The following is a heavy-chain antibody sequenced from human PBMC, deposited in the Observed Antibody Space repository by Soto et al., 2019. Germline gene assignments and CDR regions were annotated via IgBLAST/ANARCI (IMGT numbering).Heavy chain of an antibody. CDR3: AEGGFYDGFDY. Sequence: GGSLRLSCAASGFTFSSYAMSWVRQAPGKGLEWVSSITKNSDRTFYAASVKGRFTISRDNSRNAVFLQLNSLREEDTALYYCAEGGFYDGFDYWGQGTLVTVSS. V-gene: IGHV3-23*01. CDR2: ITKNSDRT. CDR1: GFTFSSYA. J-gene: IGHJ4*02. D-gene: IGHD5-12*01.